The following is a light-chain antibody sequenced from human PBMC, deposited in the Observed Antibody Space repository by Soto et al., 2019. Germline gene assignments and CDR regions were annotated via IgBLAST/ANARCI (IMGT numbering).Light chain of an antibody. CDR2: GAS. CDR3: QQYNNWPIT. J-gene: IGKJ5*01. Sequence: EIVLTQSPATLSVSPGERATLSCRASQSVSSNLAWYQHKFGQAPRLLIYGASTRATGIPARFSGSGSGTEFTLTISSLQSEDFAVYYCQQYNNWPITFGQGTRLEI. V-gene: IGKV3-15*01. CDR1: QSVSSN.